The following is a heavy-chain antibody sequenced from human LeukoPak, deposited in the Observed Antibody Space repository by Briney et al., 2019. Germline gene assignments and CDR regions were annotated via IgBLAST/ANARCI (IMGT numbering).Heavy chain of an antibody. V-gene: IGHV3-23*01. CDR1: GFTFSSYA. CDR3: AKSSDYYDSSRFDY. CDR2: ISGSGGST. Sequence: GGSLRPSCAASGFTFSSYAMSWVRQAPGKRLEWVSAISGSGGSTYYADSVKGRFTISRDNSKNTLYLQMNSLRAEDTAVYYCAKSSDYYDSSRFDYWGQGTLVTVSS. J-gene: IGHJ4*02. D-gene: IGHD3-22*01.